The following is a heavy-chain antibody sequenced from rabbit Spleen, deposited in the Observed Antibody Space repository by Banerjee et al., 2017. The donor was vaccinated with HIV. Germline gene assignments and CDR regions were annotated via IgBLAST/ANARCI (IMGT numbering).Heavy chain of an antibody. J-gene: IGHJ6*01. CDR2: IAGSSNGFT. V-gene: IGHV1S40*01. CDR1: GFSFSSSDY. CDR3: ARDTGSSFSSYGMDL. D-gene: IGHD8-1*01. Sequence: QSLEESGGDLVKPGASLTLTCTAPGFSFSSSDYMCWVRQAPGKGLEWISCIAGSSNGFTYSATWAKGRFTISKTSSTTVTLQMTSLTVADTATYFCARDTGSSFSSYGMDLWGPGTLVTVS.